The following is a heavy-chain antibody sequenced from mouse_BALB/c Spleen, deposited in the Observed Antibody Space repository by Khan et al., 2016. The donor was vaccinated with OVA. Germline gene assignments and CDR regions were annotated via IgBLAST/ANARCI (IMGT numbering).Heavy chain of an antibody. CDR2: ISSDSNTI. CDR3: ARTGYYYFDY. Sequence: EVELVESGGGLVQPGGSRKLSCAASGFTFSGFGMHWVRQAPEKGLEWVAFISSDSNTIYYADTVKGRFTISRDNPKKTLFLQMTSLRSEDTATYFCARTGYYYFDYWGQGTTLTGSS. D-gene: IGHD2-3*01. V-gene: IGHV5-17*02. CDR1: GFTFSGFG. J-gene: IGHJ2*01.